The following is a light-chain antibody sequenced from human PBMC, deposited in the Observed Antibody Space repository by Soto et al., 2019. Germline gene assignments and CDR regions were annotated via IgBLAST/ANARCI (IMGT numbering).Light chain of an antibody. CDR2: SAS. CDR3: HQYNNRPYT. CDR1: QSISSD. V-gene: IGKV3-15*01. Sequence: EIVMTQSPATLSVSPGERATLSSRASQSISSDLAWYHQKPGQPPRLLIHSASARATSIPARFSGTGSGTEFTLTIDSLQPEDFAFYYCHQYNNRPYTFGQGTKLEIK. J-gene: IGKJ2*01.